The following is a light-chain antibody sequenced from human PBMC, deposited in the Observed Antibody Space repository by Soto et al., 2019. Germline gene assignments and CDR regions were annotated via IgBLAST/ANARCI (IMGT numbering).Light chain of an antibody. CDR3: SSYTGSGTLV. CDR1: STDVCGYNY. J-gene: IGLJ1*01. Sequence: QSALTQPASVSGSPGQSITISCTGTSTDVCGYNYVSWSQQHPGKAPKLMIYEVSYRPSGVSNRFSGSKSGNTASLTISGLQAEDEADYYCSSYTGSGTLVFGTGTKVTVL. CDR2: EVS. V-gene: IGLV2-14*01.